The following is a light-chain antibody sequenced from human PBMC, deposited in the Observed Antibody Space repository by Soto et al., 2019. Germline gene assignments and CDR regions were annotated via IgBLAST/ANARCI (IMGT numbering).Light chain of an antibody. CDR3: QQYGSPPWT. CDR2: GAS. V-gene: IGKV3-20*01. CDR1: QSVSSSF. Sequence: EVVLTQSPGTLSLSPGERATLSCRASQSVSSSFLAWYQQKVGQAPRLLIYGASSRATGIPDRFSGSGSGTDFTLTISRLEPADFAVYYCQQYGSPPWTFGQGTKVDIK. J-gene: IGKJ1*01.